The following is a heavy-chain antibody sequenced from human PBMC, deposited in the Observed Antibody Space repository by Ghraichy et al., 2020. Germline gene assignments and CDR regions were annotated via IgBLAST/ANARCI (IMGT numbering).Heavy chain of an antibody. CDR3: ARLAAFASYSFVFDD. CDR1: GDSITNPNYY. CDR2: VYSTGTT. Sequence: SETLSLTCNVSGDSITNPNYYWAWIRLPPGQGLEWIATVYSTGTTFHNPSLKSRVTLSIDASNNQFSLRLTSVAAADTAVYYCARLAAFASYSFVFDDWGQGTRVTVSS. J-gene: IGHJ4*02. V-gene: IGHV4-39*01. D-gene: IGHD3-3*02.